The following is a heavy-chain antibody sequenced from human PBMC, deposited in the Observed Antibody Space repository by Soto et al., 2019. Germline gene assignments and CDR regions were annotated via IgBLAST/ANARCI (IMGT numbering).Heavy chain of an antibody. CDR1: GGSFSGYC. V-gene: IGHV4-34*01. CDR2: INHSGST. D-gene: IGHD6-13*01. CDR3: ARGSSWYVPIDY. J-gene: IGHJ4*02. Sequence: SETLSLTCAVYGGSFSGYCWSWIRQPPGKGLEWIGEINHSGSTNYNPSLKSRVTISVDTSKNQFSLKLSSVTAADTAVYYCARGSSWYVPIDYWGQGTLVTVSS.